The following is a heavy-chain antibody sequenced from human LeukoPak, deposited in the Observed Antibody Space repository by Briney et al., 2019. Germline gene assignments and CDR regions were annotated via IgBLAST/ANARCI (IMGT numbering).Heavy chain of an antibody. Sequence: SETLSLTCTVSGGSISSGSYYWSWIRQPPGKGLEWIGSIYYSGSTYYNPSLKSRVTISVDTSKNQFSLKLSSVTAADTAVYYCARSDHIAVAALVYFDYWGQGTLVTVSS. CDR2: IYYSGST. J-gene: IGHJ4*02. V-gene: IGHV4-39*01. D-gene: IGHD6-19*01. CDR3: ARSDHIAVAALVYFDY. CDR1: GGSISSGSYY.